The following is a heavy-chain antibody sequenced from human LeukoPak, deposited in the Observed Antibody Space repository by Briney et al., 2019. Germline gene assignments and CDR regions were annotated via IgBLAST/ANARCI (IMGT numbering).Heavy chain of an antibody. J-gene: IGHJ6*03. V-gene: IGHV3-74*01. Sequence: PGGSLRLSCAASGFTISSNWMHWVRQAPGKGLLWVSRINSDGSDISYADSVKGRFTISRDNAKNTLYLQMRSLRVDDTAVYYCAKEEICANGVWSSCMDGWGKGTTVTVSS. D-gene: IGHD2-8*01. CDR1: GFTISSNW. CDR3: AKEEICANGVWSSCMDG. CDR2: INSDGSDI.